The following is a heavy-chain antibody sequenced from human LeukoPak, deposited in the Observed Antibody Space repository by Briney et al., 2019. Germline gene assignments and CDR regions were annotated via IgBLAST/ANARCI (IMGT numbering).Heavy chain of an antibody. D-gene: IGHD6-19*01. CDR1: GYSFITYW. J-gene: IGHJ6*02. CDR2: IYPGDSDT. CDR3: ARRQTSGAVGMDV. Sequence: GESLKISCKGSGYSFITYWIGWVRQMPGKGLEWMGIIYPGDSDTRYSPSFQGQVTISADKSISTAYLQRSSLKASDTAMYYCARRQTSGAVGMDVWGQGTTVTVSS. V-gene: IGHV5-51*01.